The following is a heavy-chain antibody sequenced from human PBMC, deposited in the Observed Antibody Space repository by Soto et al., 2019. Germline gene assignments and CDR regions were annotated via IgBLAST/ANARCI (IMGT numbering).Heavy chain of an antibody. D-gene: IGHD3-22*01. CDR1: GGSITNINYY. CDR3: ARASYDSSTYYLDY. Sequence: PSETLSLTCSVSGGSITNINYYWGWVRQPPGKGLEWIGSIYYSGSTYYNPSLKSRVTISVDTSNNQFSLKLSSVTAADTAVYYCARASYDSSTYYLDYWGQGTLVTVSS. V-gene: IGHV4-30-4*08. CDR2: IYYSGST. J-gene: IGHJ4*02.